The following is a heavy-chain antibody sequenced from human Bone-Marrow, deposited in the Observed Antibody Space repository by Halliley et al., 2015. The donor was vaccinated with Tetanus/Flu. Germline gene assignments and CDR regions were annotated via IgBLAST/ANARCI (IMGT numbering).Heavy chain of an antibody. Sequence: SLRLSCEGSGFSFSSYWMSWVRQSPGKGLEWVANINLDGSRQFYVDSVKGRFSISRDNEKNSVYLQMKNLRVEDTAVYFCARDSSGGWVFASWGQGTLVPVS. CDR3: ARDSSGGWVFAS. V-gene: IGHV3-7*03. D-gene: IGHD3-10*01. CDR1: GFSFSSYW. J-gene: IGHJ4*02. CDR2: INLDGSRQ.